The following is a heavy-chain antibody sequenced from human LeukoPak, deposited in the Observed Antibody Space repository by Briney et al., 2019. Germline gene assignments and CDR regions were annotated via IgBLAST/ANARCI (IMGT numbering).Heavy chain of an antibody. V-gene: IGHV4-59*05. CDR3: ARLTPYSGSPLGDY. CDR1: GGSINNYY. D-gene: IGHD1-26*01. CDR2: ISYSGST. Sequence: PSETLSLTCTVSGGSINNYYWSWIRQPPGKGLEWIGSISYSGSTYYNPSLKSRVTISVDTSKNQFSLKLSSVTAADTAVYYCARLTPYSGSPLGDYWGQGTLVTVSS. J-gene: IGHJ4*02.